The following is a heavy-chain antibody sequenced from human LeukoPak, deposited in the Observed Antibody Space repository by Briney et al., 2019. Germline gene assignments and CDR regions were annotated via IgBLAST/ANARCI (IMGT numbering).Heavy chain of an antibody. D-gene: IGHD3-10*01. CDR2: IYYSGST. J-gene: IGHJ5*02. CDR1: GGSISSGGYY. Sequence: PSQTLSLTCTVSGGSISSGGYYWRWIRQHRGKGLEWIGYIYYSGSTYYNPSLKSRVTISVDTSKNQFSLKLSSVTAADTAVYYCARDAYYGSGNWFDPWGQGTLVTVSS. V-gene: IGHV4-31*03. CDR3: ARDAYYGSGNWFDP.